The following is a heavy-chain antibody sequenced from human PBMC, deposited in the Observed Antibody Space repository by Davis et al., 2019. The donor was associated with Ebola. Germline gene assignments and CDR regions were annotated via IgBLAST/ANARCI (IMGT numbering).Heavy chain of an antibody. CDR1: GFTSNNYA. J-gene: IGHJ4*02. V-gene: IGHV3-23*01. D-gene: IGHD3-3*01. CDR3: AKDIPSFYDFWSGCFDY. Sequence: PGGSLRPSCAASGFTSNNYAMSWVRQAQGKGLEWVSAISGTGGSTYYADSVKGRFTISRDNSKTTVYLQMNSLRAEDTAVYYCAKDIPSFYDFWSGCFDYWGQGTLLTVSS. CDR2: ISGTGGST.